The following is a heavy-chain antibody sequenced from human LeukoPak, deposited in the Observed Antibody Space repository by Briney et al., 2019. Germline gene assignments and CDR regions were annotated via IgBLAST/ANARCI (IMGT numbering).Heavy chain of an antibody. CDR2: IYCSGST. J-gene: IGHJ4*02. V-gene: IGHV4-30-4*08. Sequence: SQTLSLTCTVSGGSISSGDYYWSWIRQPPGKGLEWIGYIYCSGSTYYNPSLKSRVTISVDTSKNQFSLNLRSVTAADTAVYYCARDICGYNYGCFDSWGQGTLVTVSS. CDR1: GGSISSGDYY. D-gene: IGHD5-18*01. CDR3: ARDICGYNYGCFDS.